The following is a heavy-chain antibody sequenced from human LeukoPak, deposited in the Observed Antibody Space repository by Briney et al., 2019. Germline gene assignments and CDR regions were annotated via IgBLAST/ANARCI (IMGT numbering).Heavy chain of an antibody. J-gene: IGHJ3*02. CDR2: INSDSSHI. V-gene: IGHV3-21*01. CDR3: ASFPPYMVRTDAFDI. Sequence: PGGSLRLSCAASGFTFSSYSMNWVRQAPGKGLEWVSSINSDSSHIYYADSVKGRFTISRDNAKNSLYLQMNSLRAEDTAVYYCASFPPYMVRTDAFDIWGQGTMVTVSS. D-gene: IGHD3-10*01. CDR1: GFTFSSYS.